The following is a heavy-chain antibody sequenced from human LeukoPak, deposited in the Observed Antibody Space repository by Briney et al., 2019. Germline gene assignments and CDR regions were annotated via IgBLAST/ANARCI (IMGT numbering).Heavy chain of an antibody. CDR2: IYYSGST. Sequence: SETLSLTCTVSGGSIRSSSYYWGWIRQPPGKGLEWIGSIYYSGSTHYNPSLKSRVTISVDTSKNQLSLKLSSVTAADTAVYYCASSYDSSGFDAFDIWGQGTMVTVSS. CDR1: GGSIRSSSYY. D-gene: IGHD3-22*01. V-gene: IGHV4-39*01. CDR3: ASSYDSSGFDAFDI. J-gene: IGHJ3*02.